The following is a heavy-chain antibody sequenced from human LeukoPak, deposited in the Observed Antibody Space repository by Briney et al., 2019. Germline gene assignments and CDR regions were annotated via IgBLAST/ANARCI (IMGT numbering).Heavy chain of an antibody. CDR2: INPNGGGT. Sequence: ASVKVSCKASGYTFTGYYMHWVRRAPGQGLEWMGWINPNGGGTNYAQKFQGRVTMTRDTSISTAHMELSRLRSDDTAVYYCARHRGVEYQLLFQFDPWGQGTLVTVSS. J-gene: IGHJ5*02. CDR3: ARHRGVEYQLLFQFDP. V-gene: IGHV1-2*02. D-gene: IGHD2-2*01. CDR1: GYTFTGYY.